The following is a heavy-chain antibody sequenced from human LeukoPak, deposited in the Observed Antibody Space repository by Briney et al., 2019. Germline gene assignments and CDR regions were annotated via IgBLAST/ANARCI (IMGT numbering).Heavy chain of an antibody. CDR1: GFTFSSYA. CDR3: ARYLLLRDY. J-gene: IGHJ4*02. Sequence: GGSLRLSCAAWGFTFSSYAMMCLRQAPGKGLEWVSGISGSGGSTYYADSVKGRFTISRDNSKNTLDLEMNRPRAEDTAVYYCARYLLLRDYWGQGTLVTVSS. V-gene: IGHV3-23*01. CDR2: ISGSGGST. D-gene: IGHD2-15*01.